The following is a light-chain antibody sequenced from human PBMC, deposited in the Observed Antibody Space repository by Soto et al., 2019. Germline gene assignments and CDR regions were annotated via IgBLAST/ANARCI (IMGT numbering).Light chain of an antibody. Sequence: EIVLTQSPATLSLSPGETATLSCRASQGVSSNLAWYQQKPGQAPRLLMYDASNRATGIPARFSGSGSGTDFTLTISSLEPEDFAVYYCQQRSNWITFGQGTRLE. CDR2: DAS. CDR1: QGVSSN. CDR3: QQRSNWIT. J-gene: IGKJ5*01. V-gene: IGKV3-11*01.